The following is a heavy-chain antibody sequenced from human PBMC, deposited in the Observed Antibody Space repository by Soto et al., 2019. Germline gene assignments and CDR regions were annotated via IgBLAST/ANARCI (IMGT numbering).Heavy chain of an antibody. V-gene: IGHV1-2*04. CDR1: GYTFTGYY. CDR2: INPNSGGT. CDR3: AVGLASGYDLGVDAFDI. J-gene: IGHJ3*02. Sequence: GASVKVSCKASGYTFTGYYMHWVRQAPGQGLEWMGWINPNSGGTNYAQKFQGWVTMTRDTSISTAYMELSRLRSDDTAVYYCAVGLASGYDLGVDAFDIWGQGTMVTVSS. D-gene: IGHD5-12*01.